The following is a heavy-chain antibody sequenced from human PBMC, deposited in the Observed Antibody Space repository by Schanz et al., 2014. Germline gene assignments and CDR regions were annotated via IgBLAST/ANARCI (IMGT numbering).Heavy chain of an antibody. Sequence: EVQLVESGGGLVQPGGSLRLSCAASGFTFSSYAMSWVRQAPGKGLEWVSAISGSGGDTYYADSVKGRFTISRDNSNHTLYLQMNSLRADDTAVYYCAKELYSGSHYGWFDPWGQGTLVTVSS. CDR2: ISGSGGDT. CDR1: GFTFSSYA. J-gene: IGHJ5*02. CDR3: AKELYSGSHYGWFDP. D-gene: IGHD1-26*01. V-gene: IGHV3-23*04.